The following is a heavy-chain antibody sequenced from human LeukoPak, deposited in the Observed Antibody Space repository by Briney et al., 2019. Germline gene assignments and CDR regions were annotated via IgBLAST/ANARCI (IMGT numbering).Heavy chain of an antibody. D-gene: IGHD3-3*01. CDR3: ARESGITISYYYYMDV. J-gene: IGHJ6*03. CDR1: GGTFSSYA. CDR2: IIPIFGTA. V-gene: IGHV1-69*13. Sequence: GASVKVSCKASGGTFSSYAISWVRQAPGQGLEWMGRIIPIFGTANYAQKFQGRVTITADESTSTAYMELSSLRSEDTAVYYCARESGITISYYYYMDVWGKGTTVTVSS.